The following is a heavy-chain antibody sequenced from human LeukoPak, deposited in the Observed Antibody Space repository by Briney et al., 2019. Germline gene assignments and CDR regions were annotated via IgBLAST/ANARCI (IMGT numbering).Heavy chain of an antibody. J-gene: IGHJ4*02. D-gene: IGHD3-22*01. CDR1: GYTFTSYY. Sequence: GSSVKVSCKASGYTFTSYYMHWVRQAPGQGLEWMGIINPSGGSTSYAQKFQGRVTMTRDMSTSTVYMELSSLRYEDTAVYYCAKDGDEGYYYDSSGSGSSLDYWGQGTLVTVSS. CDR2: INPSGGST. V-gene: IGHV1-46*01. CDR3: AKDGDEGYYYDSSGSGSSLDY.